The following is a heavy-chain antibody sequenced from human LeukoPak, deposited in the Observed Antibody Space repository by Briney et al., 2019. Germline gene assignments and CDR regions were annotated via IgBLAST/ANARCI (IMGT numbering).Heavy chain of an antibody. J-gene: IGHJ3*02. CDR1: GGSFSGYY. CDR2: INHSGSA. V-gene: IGHV4-34*01. CDR3: AMTTVTTGRSSFDI. D-gene: IGHD4-17*01. Sequence: SETLSLTCAVYGGSFSGYYWSWIRQPPGKGLEWIGEINHSGSADYNPSLKSRVTISVDTSKNHFPLKLSSVTAADTAVYYCAMTTVTTGRSSFDIWAQGTMVTVSS.